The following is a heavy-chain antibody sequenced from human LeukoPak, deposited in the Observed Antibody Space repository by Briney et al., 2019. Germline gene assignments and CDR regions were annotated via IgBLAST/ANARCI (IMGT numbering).Heavy chain of an antibody. Sequence: GRSLRLSCAASGFTFHTYAMHWVRQAPGKGLEWVAVILYDGSNKYYADFVKGRFTISGDNSKNTLYLQMSSLRAEDTAVYYWAKDGGLGTFDYGGQGPLVTVPS. CDR3: AKDGGLGTFDY. V-gene: IGHV3-30-3*01. J-gene: IGHJ4*02. CDR2: ILYDGSNK. CDR1: GFTFHTYA. D-gene: IGHD3-16*01.